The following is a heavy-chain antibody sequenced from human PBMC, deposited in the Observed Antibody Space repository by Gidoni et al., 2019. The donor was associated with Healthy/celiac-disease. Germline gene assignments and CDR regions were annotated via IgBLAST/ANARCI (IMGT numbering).Heavy chain of an antibody. V-gene: IGHV3-64*01. Sequence: EVQLVESGGGLVQPGGSLRLSCAASGFTFSSYAMHWVRQAPGKGLEYVSAISSNGGSTYYANSVKGRFTISRDNSKNTLYLQMGSLRAEDMAVYYCARDGALGWFGPSYYFDYWGQGTLVTVSS. CDR2: ISSNGGST. CDR1: GFTFSSYA. CDR3: ARDGALGWFGPSYYFDY. D-gene: IGHD3-10*01. J-gene: IGHJ4*02.